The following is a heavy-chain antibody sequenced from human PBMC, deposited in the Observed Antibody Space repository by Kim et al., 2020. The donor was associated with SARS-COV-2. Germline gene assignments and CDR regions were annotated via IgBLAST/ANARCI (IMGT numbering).Heavy chain of an antibody. CDR3: ASGHGVRGVIIGIDY. J-gene: IGHJ4*02. CDR1: GFTFSSYA. Sequence: GGSLRLSCAASGFTFSSYAMHWVRQAPGKGLEWVAVISYDGSNKYYADSVKGRFTISRDNSKNTLYLQMNSLRAEDTAVYYCASGHGVRGVIIGIDYWGQGTLVTVSS. CDR2: ISYDGSNK. D-gene: IGHD3-10*01. V-gene: IGHV3-30*04.